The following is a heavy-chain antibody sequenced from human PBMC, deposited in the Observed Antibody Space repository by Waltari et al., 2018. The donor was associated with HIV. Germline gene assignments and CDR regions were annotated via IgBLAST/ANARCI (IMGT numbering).Heavy chain of an antibody. D-gene: IGHD1-1*01. CDR1: AFPLTTLRMC. CDR2: IDWEGDK. CDR3: ARLNWNALDV. Sequence: QVTLRESGPALVKPTETLTLTCTCPAFPLTTLRMCVTWIRQSPGRPLEWLGHIDWEGDKRYRKNGLTISRDGAKNQVVLTVANLNPLDSGTYFCARLNWNALDVWGQGTVVTVSS. J-gene: IGHJ3*01. V-gene: IGHV2-70*01.